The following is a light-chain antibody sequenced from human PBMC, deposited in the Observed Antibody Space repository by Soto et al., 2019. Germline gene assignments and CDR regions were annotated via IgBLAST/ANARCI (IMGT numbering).Light chain of an antibody. Sequence: EMVMTQSPATLSVSPGEGATLSCRASQSVNNNLAWYQQRPGQVPRLLIYGAYTRATGIPARFSGSGSGTEFTLTISSLQSEDFAVYYCQQYNDFPRAFGQGTKVEIK. J-gene: IGKJ1*01. V-gene: IGKV3-15*01. CDR3: QQYNDFPRA. CDR1: QSVNNN. CDR2: GAY.